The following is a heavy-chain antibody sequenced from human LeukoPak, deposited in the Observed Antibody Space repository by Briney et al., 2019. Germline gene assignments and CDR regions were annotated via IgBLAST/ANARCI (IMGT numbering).Heavy chain of an antibody. CDR3: VRGAYSSSWLNFDY. CDR1: GFTFSTYA. D-gene: IGHD6-13*01. V-gene: IGHV3-30*04. J-gene: IGHJ4*02. CDR2: ISYDGSNK. Sequence: GGSLRLSCAASGFTFSTYAMHWVRQAPGKGLEWAALISYDGSNKYYADSVKGRFTVSRDNSKNTLYLQMNSLRAEDTAVYYCVRGAYSSSWLNFDYWGQGTLVTVSS.